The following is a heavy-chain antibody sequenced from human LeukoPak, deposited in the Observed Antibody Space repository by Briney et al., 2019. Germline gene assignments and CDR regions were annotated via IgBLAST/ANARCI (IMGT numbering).Heavy chain of an antibody. V-gene: IGHV4-4*07. Sequence: SETLSLTCTVSGGSISSYYWSWIRQPAGKGPEWIGRIYISGRTNYNPSLESRVTLSLDTSKNHFSLKLRSVTAAGTAVYYCAKGPYTNFFDSWGHGTLVTVSS. J-gene: IGHJ4*01. CDR1: GGSISSYY. D-gene: IGHD4-11*01. CDR2: IYISGRT. CDR3: AKGPYTNFFDS.